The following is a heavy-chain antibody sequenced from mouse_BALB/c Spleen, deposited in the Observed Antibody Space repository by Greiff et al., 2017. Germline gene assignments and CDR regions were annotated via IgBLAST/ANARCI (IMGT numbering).Heavy chain of an antibody. Sequence: EVKVVESGGGLVQPGGSLRLSCATSGFTFSDFYMEWVRQPPGKRLEWIAASRNKANDYTTEYSASVKGRFIVSRDTSQSILYLQMNALRAEDTAIYYCARDAPYGYYYAMDYWGQGTSVTVSS. D-gene: IGHD1-2*01. V-gene: IGHV7-1*02. CDR1: GFTFSDFY. J-gene: IGHJ4*01. CDR3: ARDAPYGYYYAMDY. CDR2: SRNKANDYTT.